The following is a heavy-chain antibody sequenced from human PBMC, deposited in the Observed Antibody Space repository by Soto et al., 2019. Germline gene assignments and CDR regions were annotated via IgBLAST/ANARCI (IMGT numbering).Heavy chain of an antibody. D-gene: IGHD1-1*01. CDR1: GLTFSSYA. J-gene: IGHJ5*02. Sequence: GGSLRLSCAVSGLTFSSYAMSWVRQAPGKGLEWVSAISGSGGSTYYADSVKGRFTISRDNSKNTLYLQMNSLRAEDTAVYYCARDQSWHDLVWWFDPWGQGTLVTLS. CDR2: ISGSGGST. V-gene: IGHV3-23*01. CDR3: ARDQSWHDLVWWFDP.